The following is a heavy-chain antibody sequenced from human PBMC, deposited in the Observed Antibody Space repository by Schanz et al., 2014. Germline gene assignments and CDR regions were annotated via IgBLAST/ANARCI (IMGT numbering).Heavy chain of an antibody. Sequence: EAQLVESGGGVVQPGGSLRLSCATSGFTFITYTMNWVRQTPGKGLEWVSFISSSGTSIYYADSVKGRFTISRDNSKNTVYLQMNSLRGEDTGMYYCARGDPVAGLDYWGRGTLVTVSS. CDR1: GFTFITYT. V-gene: IGHV3-48*01. J-gene: IGHJ4*02. CDR3: ARGDPVAGLDY. CDR2: ISSSGTSI.